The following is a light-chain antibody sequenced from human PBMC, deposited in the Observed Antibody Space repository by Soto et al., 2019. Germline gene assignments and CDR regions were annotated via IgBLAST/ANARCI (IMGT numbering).Light chain of an antibody. CDR1: QSVSSSY. V-gene: IGKV3-20*01. CDR3: QQYGSSST. J-gene: IGKJ5*01. Sequence: EIVMTQSPATLSVSPGETATLSCRASQSVSSSYLAWYQQKPGQAPRLLIYGASSRPTGIPDRFSGSGSGTDFTLTISRLEPEDFAVYYCQQYGSSSTFGQGTRLEIK. CDR2: GAS.